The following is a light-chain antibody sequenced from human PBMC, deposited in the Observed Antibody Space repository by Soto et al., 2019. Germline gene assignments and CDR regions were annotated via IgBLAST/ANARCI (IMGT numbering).Light chain of an antibody. CDR1: SSNIGSNT. CDR3: AAWDDSLNAWV. CDR2: STN. V-gene: IGLV1-44*01. Sequence: QTVVTQPPSASGTPGQRVTISCSGSSSNIGSNTVNWYQQLPGTAPKLLIYSTNQRPSGVPDRFSGSKSGTSASLAISGLQSEDEADYYCAAWDDSLNAWVFGGGTKLTVL. J-gene: IGLJ3*02.